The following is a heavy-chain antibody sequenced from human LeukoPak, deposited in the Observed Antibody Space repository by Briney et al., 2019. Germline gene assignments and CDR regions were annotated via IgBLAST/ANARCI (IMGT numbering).Heavy chain of an antibody. J-gene: IGHJ4*02. CDR1: GASIRSYY. D-gene: IGHD2-2*01. CDR2: MYNSGGT. V-gene: IGHV4-59*12. Sequence: SETLSLTCTVSGASIRSYYWSWIRQPPGRGLEWIGYMYNSGGTYYNPSLKSRVTISGDTSKNQFSLKLTSVTAADTAVYYCARLGGPAAVDYWGQGTLVTVSS. CDR3: ARLGGPAAVDY.